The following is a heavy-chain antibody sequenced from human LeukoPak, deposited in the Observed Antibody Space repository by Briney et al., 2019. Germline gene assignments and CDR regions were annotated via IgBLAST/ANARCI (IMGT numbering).Heavy chain of an antibody. Sequence: SETPSLTCAVYGGSFSGYYWSWIRQPPGKGLEWIGEINHSGSTNYNPSLKSRVTISVDTSKNQFSLKLSSVTAADTAVYYCATHSLAASYCSSTSCYTYFDYWGQGTLVTVSS. CDR2: INHSGST. CDR3: ATHSLAASYCSSTSCYTYFDY. D-gene: IGHD2-2*02. V-gene: IGHV4-34*01. CDR1: GGSFSGYY. J-gene: IGHJ4*02.